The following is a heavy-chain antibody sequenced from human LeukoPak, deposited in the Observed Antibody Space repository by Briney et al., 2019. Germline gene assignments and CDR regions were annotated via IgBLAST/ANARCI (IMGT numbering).Heavy chain of an antibody. V-gene: IGHV4-39*01. D-gene: IGHD5-18*01. Sequence: SETLSLTCTVSGGSISSSNYYWGWIRQPPGKGLEWIGSIYYSGITYYNPSLKSRVTISADTSKNQFSLTLGSVSATDTAVYYCVSPRGFSYGYFDYWGQGTLVTVCS. CDR3: VSPRGFSYGYFDY. CDR1: GGSISSSNYY. CDR2: IYYSGIT. J-gene: IGHJ4*02.